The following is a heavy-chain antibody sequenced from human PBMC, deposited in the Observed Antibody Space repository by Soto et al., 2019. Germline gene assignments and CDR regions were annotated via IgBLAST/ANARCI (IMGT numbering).Heavy chain of an antibody. V-gene: IGHV3-23*01. CDR2: MSNSGDEI. J-gene: IGHJ4*02. CDR3: AKDAARTSGWYYFDY. D-gene: IGHD6-19*01. Sequence: EVQLLESGGGLIQPGGSLRLSCVASGFTFRTYAMGWVRQAPGKGLQWVSVMSNSGDEIYYADSVKGRFTISRDNFENTLYLPMSSLRVEDTAVYYCAKDAARTSGWYYFDYWGQGTLVTVSS. CDR1: GFTFRTYA.